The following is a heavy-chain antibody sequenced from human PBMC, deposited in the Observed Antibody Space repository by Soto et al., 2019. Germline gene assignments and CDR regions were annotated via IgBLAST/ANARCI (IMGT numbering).Heavy chain of an antibody. CDR3: ARLQIEVAGTN. CDR2: INANSGGT. CDR1: GYTFSDYY. D-gene: IGHD6-19*01. J-gene: IGHJ4*02. V-gene: IGHV1-2*02. Sequence: QVQLVQSGAEVKKPGASVKVSCKASGYTFSDYYMHWVRQAPGQELEWMGWINANSGGTTYAPKFQGRVTMTRDTSISTAYMELSRLRSDDTAIYFCARLQIEVAGTNWGQGTLVTVSS.